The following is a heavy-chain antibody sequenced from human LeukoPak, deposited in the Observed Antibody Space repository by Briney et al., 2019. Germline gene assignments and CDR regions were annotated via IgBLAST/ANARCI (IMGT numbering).Heavy chain of an antibody. CDR3: ARDALWAGYDSGGLDY. V-gene: IGHV3-21*01. Sequence: GGSLRLSCAASGFTFSTYSMNWVRQAPGKGLEWVSSISSSSSYIYYADSVKGRFTISRDNAKNSLYLQMNSLRAEDTAVYYCARDALWAGYDSGGLDYWGQGTLVTVSS. CDR2: ISSSSSYI. CDR1: GFTFSTYS. D-gene: IGHD5-12*01. J-gene: IGHJ4*02.